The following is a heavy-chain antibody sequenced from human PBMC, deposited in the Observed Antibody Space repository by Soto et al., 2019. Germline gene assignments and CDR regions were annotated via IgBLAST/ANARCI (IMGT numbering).Heavy chain of an antibody. Sequence: SETLSLTCSVSSGSMNNGGYYWSWIRQLPGKGLEWIGYIYSNGDTYYNPSLKSRVTISVDTSKNQFSLNLTSVTAADTAVYYCGRGGATSPRYYYSALAVGGQGTTVTVPS. V-gene: IGHV4-31*03. J-gene: IGHJ6*02. CDR3: GRGGATSPRYYYSALAV. CDR2: IYSNGDT. CDR1: SGSMNNGGYY.